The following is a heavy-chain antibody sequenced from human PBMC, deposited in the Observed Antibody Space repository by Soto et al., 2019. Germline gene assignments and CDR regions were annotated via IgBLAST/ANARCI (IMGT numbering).Heavy chain of an antibody. CDR2: ISSNSAYI. J-gene: IGHJ5*02. V-gene: IGHV3-21*02. Sequence: EVQLVESGGGLVKPGGSLRLSCAASGFTFRSFTMNWVRQAPGKGLEWVSTISSNSAYIYYTDALRGRFTISRDNANNSLHLQMNSLRAEDTALYYCTRDASRDSSARGWFDPWGPGTLVTVSS. CDR1: GFTFRSFT. D-gene: IGHD6-13*01. CDR3: TRDASRDSSARGWFDP.